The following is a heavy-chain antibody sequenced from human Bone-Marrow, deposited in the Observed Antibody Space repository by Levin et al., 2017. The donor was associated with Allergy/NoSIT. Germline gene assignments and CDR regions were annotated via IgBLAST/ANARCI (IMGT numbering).Heavy chain of an antibody. CDR3: AHGPGTTAAVFDH. J-gene: IGHJ4*02. CDR1: GFSLTTTGLD. V-gene: IGHV2-5*02. D-gene: IGHD4-11*01. Sequence: SGPTLVKPTQTLTLTCTFSGFSLTTTGLDVAWIRQPPGKALEWLALIYWDDDTRYSPSLRTRLTITKDTSKNQVALRMTNMDPVDTATYYCAHGPGTTAAVFDHWGQGLLVTVS. CDR2: IYWDDDT.